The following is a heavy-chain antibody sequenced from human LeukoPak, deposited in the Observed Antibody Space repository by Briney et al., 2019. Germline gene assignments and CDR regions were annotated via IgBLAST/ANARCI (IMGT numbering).Heavy chain of an antibody. CDR1: GYTFTSYD. J-gene: IGHJ4*02. Sequence: GASVKVSCKASGYTFTSYDINWVQQATGQGLEWMGWMNPNSGNTGYAQKFQGRVTITRNTSISTAYMELSSLRSEDTAVYYCARAENGDLFDYWGQGTLVTVSS. CDR2: MNPNSGNT. CDR3: ARAENGDLFDY. D-gene: IGHD4-17*01. V-gene: IGHV1-8*03.